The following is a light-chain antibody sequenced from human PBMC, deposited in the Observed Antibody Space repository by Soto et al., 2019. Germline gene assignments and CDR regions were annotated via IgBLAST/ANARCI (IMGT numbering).Light chain of an antibody. CDR2: EVS. V-gene: IGLV2-23*02. CDR3: CSYTSSNTLV. J-gene: IGLJ2*01. Sequence: QSALTQPASVSGSPGQSITISCTGSISDIGTYNLVSWFQQHPGKAPKLMICEVSKRPSGISNRFSGSKSGNTASLTISGLQXXXEXXXYCCSYTSSNTLVLGGGTKVTVL. CDR1: ISDIGTYNL.